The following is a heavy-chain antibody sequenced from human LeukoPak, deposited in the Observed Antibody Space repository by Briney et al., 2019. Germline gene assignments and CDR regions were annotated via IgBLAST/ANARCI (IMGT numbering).Heavy chain of an antibody. CDR2: IYYSGST. V-gene: IGHV4-31*03. CDR3: ARGVPADYGDNWFDP. D-gene: IGHD4-17*01. J-gene: IGHJ5*02. CDR1: GGSISRSGYY. Sequence: SETLSLTCTVSGGSISRSGYYWSWIRQHPGKGLEWIGYIYYSGSTYYNPSLKSRVTISVDTSKNQFSLKLSSVTAADTAVYYCARGVPADYGDNWFDPWGQGTLVTVSS.